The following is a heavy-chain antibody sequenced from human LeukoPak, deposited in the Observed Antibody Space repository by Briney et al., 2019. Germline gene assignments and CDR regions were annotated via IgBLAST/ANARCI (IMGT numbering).Heavy chain of an antibody. CDR3: ARVWSVRLLPYFDY. J-gene: IGHJ4*02. D-gene: IGHD3-3*01. V-gene: IGHV3-66*02. CDR1: GFTVSSNY. Sequence: GGSLRLSCAASGFTVSSNYMSWVRQAPGKGLEWVSVIYSDGSTYYADSVKGRFTMSRDNSKNTLYLQMNGLRAEDTAVYYCARVWSVRLLPYFDYWGQGTLVTVSS. CDR2: IYSDGST.